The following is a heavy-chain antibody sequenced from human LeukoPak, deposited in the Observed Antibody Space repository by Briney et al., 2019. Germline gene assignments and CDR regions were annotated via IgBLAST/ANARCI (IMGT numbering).Heavy chain of an antibody. V-gene: IGHV1-2*02. CDR3: AKLRHCSGGSCYQGNWFDP. J-gene: IGHJ5*02. CDR1: GYTFTAYY. D-gene: IGHD2-15*01. Sequence: GASVKVSCKASGYTFTAYYIHWVRQAPGQGLEWMGWINPNSGGTNYAQKFQGRVTMTRDTSITTAYMELSSLGSDDTAVYYCAKLRHCSGGSCYQGNWFDPWGQGTLVTVSS. CDR2: INPNSGGT.